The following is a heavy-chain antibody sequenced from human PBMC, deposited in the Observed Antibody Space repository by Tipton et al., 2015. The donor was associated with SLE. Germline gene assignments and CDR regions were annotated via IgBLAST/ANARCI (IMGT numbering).Heavy chain of an antibody. J-gene: IGHJ4*02. CDR2: VYTRGAT. V-gene: IGHV4-4*08. Sequence: TLSLTCTVSGGSISSYYWSWIRQPPGKGLEWIGYVYTRGATNYNPPLKNRVTISVDSSKNQFSLKLTSVTAADTAVYYCARGRTSLLWGQGTLVTVSS. CDR1: GGSISSYY. D-gene: IGHD1-26*01. CDR3: ARGRTSLL.